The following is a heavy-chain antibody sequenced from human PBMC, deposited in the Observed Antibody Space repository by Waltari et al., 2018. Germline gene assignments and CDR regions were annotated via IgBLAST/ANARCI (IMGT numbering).Heavy chain of an antibody. J-gene: IGHJ5*02. CDR3: AGGIAAAGTLNWFDP. V-gene: IGHV1-69*01. CDR1: GGTFSSYA. D-gene: IGHD6-13*01. CDR2: IIPIFGTA. Sequence: QVQLVQSGAEVKKPGSSVKVPCKASGGTFSSYAISWVRQPPGQGLEWMGGIIPIFGTANYAQKFQGRVTITADESTSTAYMELSSLRSEDTAVYYCAGGIAAAGTLNWFDPWGQGTLVTVSS.